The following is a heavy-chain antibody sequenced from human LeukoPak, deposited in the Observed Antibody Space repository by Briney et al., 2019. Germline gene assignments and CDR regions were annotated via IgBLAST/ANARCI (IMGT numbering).Heavy chain of an antibody. CDR2: ISSSGST. V-gene: IGHV4-4*07. D-gene: IGHD1-20*01. J-gene: IGHJ4*02. CDR1: GVTISSYD. CDR3: TSSSITGADY. Sequence: PAKTLTLTCTVSGVTISSYDRHWIRQPAGKGLEWIGRISSSGSTKYYAYLVSRVTIIVETSKNHSPLLLSSVAAADTAVYYGTSSSITGADYWGQGTLVTVSS.